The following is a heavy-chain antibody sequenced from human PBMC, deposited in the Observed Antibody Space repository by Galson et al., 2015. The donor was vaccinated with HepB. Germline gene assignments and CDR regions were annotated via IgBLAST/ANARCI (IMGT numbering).Heavy chain of an antibody. V-gene: IGHV1-18*04. D-gene: IGHD6-19*01. CDR2: ISGYNGHT. CDR3: ARGGTGSDY. J-gene: IGHJ4*02. Sequence: SVKVSCKASGYTFTSYVLSWVRQAPGQGLEWLGRISGYNGHTNYAQNLQNKVTMTTDTSTSTAYLELRRLKSDDTAIYYCARGGTGSDYWGQGTLVTVSS. CDR1: GYTFTSYV.